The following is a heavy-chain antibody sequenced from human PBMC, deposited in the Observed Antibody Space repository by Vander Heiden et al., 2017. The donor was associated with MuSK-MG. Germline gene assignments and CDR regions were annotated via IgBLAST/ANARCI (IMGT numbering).Heavy chain of an antibody. CDR3: ARGQSVGGPNWFDP. CDR2: ISGSGENT. D-gene: IGHD2-2*01. Sequence: EVQVLESGGDLVQPGGSLRLSCAASGFTFSSFGMNWIRQAPGKGLEWVSAISGSGENTYYADSVKGRVTISRDNSRNTLYLQMNRLRAEDTALYYCARGQSVGGPNWFDPWGQGTLVTVSS. J-gene: IGHJ5*02. CDR1: GFTFSSFG. V-gene: IGHV3-23*01.